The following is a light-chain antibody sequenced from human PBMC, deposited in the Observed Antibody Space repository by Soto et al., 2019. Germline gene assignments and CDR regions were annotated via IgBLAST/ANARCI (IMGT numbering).Light chain of an antibody. CDR2: DAS. J-gene: IGKJ5*01. V-gene: IGKV1-5*01. CDR1: QSISSW. CDR3: QQANSFPIT. Sequence: DIQMTQSPSTLSASVGDRVTITCRASQSISSWLAWYQQKPGKAPKLLIYDASSLESGVPSRFSGSGSGTEFTLTISRLHPDDFATYYCQQANSFPITFGQGTRLEIK.